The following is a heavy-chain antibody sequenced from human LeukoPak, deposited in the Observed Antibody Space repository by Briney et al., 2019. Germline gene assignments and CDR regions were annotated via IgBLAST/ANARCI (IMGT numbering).Heavy chain of an antibody. D-gene: IGHD6-13*01. V-gene: IGHV4-38-2*02. Sequence: KPSETLSLTCTVSGYSISSGYYWGWIRQPPGKGLEWIGSIYHSGSTYYNPSLKSRVTISVDTSKNQFSLKLSSVTAADTAVYYYARVIAAAGTDWFDPWGQGTLVTVSS. J-gene: IGHJ5*02. CDR1: GYSISSGYY. CDR3: ARVIAAAGTDWFDP. CDR2: IYHSGST.